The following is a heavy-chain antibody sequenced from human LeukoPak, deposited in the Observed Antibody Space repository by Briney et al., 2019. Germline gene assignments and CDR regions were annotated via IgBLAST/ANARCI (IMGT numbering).Heavy chain of an antibody. Sequence: AGGSLRLSCAASGFTFSSYAMSWVRQAPGKGLEWVSAISGSGGSSYYADSVKGRFTISRDNSKNTLYLQMNSLRAEDTAVYYCAKEEWELKTIDYWGQGTLVTVSS. CDR2: ISGSGGSS. D-gene: IGHD1-26*01. J-gene: IGHJ4*02. CDR1: GFTFSSYA. V-gene: IGHV3-23*01. CDR3: AKEEWELKTIDY.